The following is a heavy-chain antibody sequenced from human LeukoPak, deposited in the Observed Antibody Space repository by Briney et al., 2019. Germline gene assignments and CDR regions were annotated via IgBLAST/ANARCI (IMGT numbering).Heavy chain of an antibody. J-gene: IGHJ4*02. CDR1: GGSISSSSYY. D-gene: IGHD1-26*01. CDR3: VRHLLEGGTTDIAP. Sequence: SETLSLTCTVSGGSISSSSYYWGWIRQPPGKGLEWIGSIYYSGSTYYNPSLKSRVTISVDTSKNQFSLKLSSVTAADTAVYGCVRHLLEGGTTDIAPWGEGTLVTVFS. V-gene: IGHV4-39*01. CDR2: IYYSGST.